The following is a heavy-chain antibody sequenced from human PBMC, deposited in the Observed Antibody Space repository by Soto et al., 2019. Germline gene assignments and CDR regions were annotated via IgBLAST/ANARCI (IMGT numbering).Heavy chain of an antibody. CDR1: GSTFSSYT. CDR2: ITGSGDLT. CDR3: AREERLKSGYYYVTGDFYYHALDV. Sequence: GGSLRLSCAAPGSTFSSYTFHWVRQAPGKGLEWVSCITGSGDLTHYAESVQGRFTISRDQSRNMLYLQMKSLRVEDTAVYYCAREERLKSGYYYVTGDFYYHALDVWGQGTTVNVSS. V-gene: IGHV3-23*01. D-gene: IGHD3-22*01. J-gene: IGHJ6*02.